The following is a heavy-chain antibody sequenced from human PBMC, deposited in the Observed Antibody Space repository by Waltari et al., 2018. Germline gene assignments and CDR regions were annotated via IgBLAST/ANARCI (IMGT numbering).Heavy chain of an antibody. J-gene: IGHJ4*02. D-gene: IGHD6-13*01. CDR1: GFTFSSYS. CDR2: ISSSSSYI. CDR3: ARERQQLS. Sequence: EVQLVESGGGLVQPGGSLRLSCAASGFTFSSYSMNWVRQAPGKGLEWGSSISSSSSYIYYADSVKGRLTISRDNAKNSLYLQMNSRRAEDPAVYYCARERQQLSWGQGTLVTVSS. V-gene: IGHV3-21*01.